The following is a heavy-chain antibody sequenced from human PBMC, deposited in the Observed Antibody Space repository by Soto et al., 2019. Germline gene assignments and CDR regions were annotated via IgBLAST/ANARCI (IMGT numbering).Heavy chain of an antibody. V-gene: IGHV1-69*12. CDR1: GGTFGNTA. CDR3: ARDGDPGYSFWSGPLGGGRFDP. CDR2: IVPMFGTA. Sequence: QVQLVQSGAEVKEPGSSVNVSCKTSGGTFGNTAVTWVRQAPGQGLEWIGGIVPMFGTANYAQKFRGRVTNTAXXXTXXAYMELSSLRSDDTAVYYCARDGDPGYSFWSGPLGGGRFDPWGQGTLVTVSS. D-gene: IGHD3-3*01. J-gene: IGHJ5*02.